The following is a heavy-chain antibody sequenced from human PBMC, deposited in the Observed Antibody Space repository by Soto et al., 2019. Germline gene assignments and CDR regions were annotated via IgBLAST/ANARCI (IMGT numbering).Heavy chain of an antibody. J-gene: IGHJ5*01. CDR2: IYWDDDK. CDR1: GFSLSTSGVG. Sequence: QITLKESGPTLVKPTQTLTLTCTFSGFSLSTSGVGVGWIRQPPGKALEWLALIYWDDDKRYTPSLKSRLTIHNDTSKNQVLLTMTHMDPVDTATYYCVHRRGGRYGDHVASWGQGTLVTVSS. CDR3: VHRRGGRYGDHVAS. D-gene: IGHD4-17*01. V-gene: IGHV2-5*02.